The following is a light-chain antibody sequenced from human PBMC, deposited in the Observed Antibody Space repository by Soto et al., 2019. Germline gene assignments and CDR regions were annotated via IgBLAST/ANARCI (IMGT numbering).Light chain of an antibody. CDR1: QTIHSF. V-gene: IGKV1-5*01. CDR3: QHYDHYPIT. J-gene: IGKJ5*01. CDR2: DAS. Sequence: DIQMTQSPSTLSASVGDRVTITCRASQTIHSFLAWYQQKAEKAPKLLIYDASNLESGVPSRFSGSGSGTEFTLTISSLQPDDLASYYCQHYDHYPITFGQGTRLEIK.